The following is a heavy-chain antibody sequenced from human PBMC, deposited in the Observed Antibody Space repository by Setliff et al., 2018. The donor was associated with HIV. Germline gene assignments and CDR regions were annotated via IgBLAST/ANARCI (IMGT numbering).Heavy chain of an antibody. CDR2: FYTSGST. CDR1: GGSISSGSYH. J-gene: IGHJ6*02. D-gene: IGHD3-9*01. Sequence: SETLSLTCTVSGGSISSGSYHWSWIRQPAGKGLEWIGRFYTSGSTNYNPSLKSRVTISVEKSKNQFSLNLSSVTAADTAVYYCARETGYSPSRYYYYGMDVWGQGTTVTVSS. CDR3: ARETGYSPSRYYYYGMDV. V-gene: IGHV4-61*02.